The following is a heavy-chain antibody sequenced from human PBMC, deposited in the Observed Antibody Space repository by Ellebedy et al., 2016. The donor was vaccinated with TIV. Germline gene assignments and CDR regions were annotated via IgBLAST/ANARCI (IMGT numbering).Heavy chain of an antibody. D-gene: IGHD3-10*01. J-gene: IGHJ4*02. CDR3: ARAARGVEGD. CDR1: GFTFSAYS. CDR2: ISDFSAYR. Sequence: GESLKISCTASGFTFSAYSMNWVRQAPGKGLEWVSSISDFSAYRFYADSVKGRFTISRDNAKNSLYLQMDSLRVEDTAMYYCARAARGVEGDWGQGTLVTVSS. V-gene: IGHV3-21*01.